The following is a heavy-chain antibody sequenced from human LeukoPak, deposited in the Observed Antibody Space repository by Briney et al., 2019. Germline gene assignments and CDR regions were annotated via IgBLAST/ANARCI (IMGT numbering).Heavy chain of an antibody. CDR2: IYSGGST. D-gene: IGHD3-10*01. CDR3: AREYYYGSGSYPHFDY. Sequence: GGSLRLSCAASGFTVSSNYMSWVRQTPGKGLEWVSVIYSGGSTYYADSVKGRFTISRDNSKNTLYLQMNSLRAEGTAVYYCAREYYYGSGSYPHFDYWGQGTQVTVSS. V-gene: IGHV3-53*01. J-gene: IGHJ4*02. CDR1: GFTVSSNY.